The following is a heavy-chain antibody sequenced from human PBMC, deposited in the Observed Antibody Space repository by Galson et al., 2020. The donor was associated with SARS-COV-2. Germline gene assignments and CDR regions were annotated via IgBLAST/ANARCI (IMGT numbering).Heavy chain of an antibody. D-gene: IGHD3-10*01. CDR3: ASDDRWVAGRLGIDY. CDR2: IWSDGTPK. Sequence: GGSLRLSCAASGFNFINYGMHWVRQAPGKGLEWVAVIWSDGTPKSYADAVKGRFTISRDTSKNTLFLQLSSLRAEDTALYYCASDDRWVAGRLGIDYWGQGTLVTVSS. CDR1: GFNFINYG. V-gene: IGHV3-33*01. J-gene: IGHJ4*02.